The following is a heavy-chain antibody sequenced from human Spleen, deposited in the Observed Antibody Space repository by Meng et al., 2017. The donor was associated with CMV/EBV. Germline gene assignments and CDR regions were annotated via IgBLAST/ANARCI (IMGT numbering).Heavy chain of an antibody. Sequence: QVQLQQWGAGVLKPSASLSLTCAVYGGSFSGYYWSWIRQPPGKGLEWIGEINHSGSTNYNPSLKSRVTISVETSKNQFSLKLSSVTAADTAVYYCARALLWFGELNDYWGQGTLVTVSS. CDR3: ARALLWFGELNDY. CDR2: INHSGST. V-gene: IGHV4-34*01. CDR1: GGSFSGYY. J-gene: IGHJ4*02. D-gene: IGHD3-10*01.